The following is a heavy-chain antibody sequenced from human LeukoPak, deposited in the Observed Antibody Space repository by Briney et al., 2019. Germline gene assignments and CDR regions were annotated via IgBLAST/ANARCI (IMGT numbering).Heavy chain of an antibody. V-gene: IGHV1-69*06. J-gene: IGHJ4*02. CDR3: ARGVGYGSGSLGY. CDR2: IIPIFGTA. CDR1: GGTFSSYA. D-gene: IGHD3-10*01. Sequence: WASVKVSCKASGGTFSSYAISWVRRAPGQGLEWMGGIIPIFGTANYAQKFQGRVTITADKSTSTAYMELSSLRSEDTAVYYCARGVGYGSGSLGYWGQGTLVTVSS.